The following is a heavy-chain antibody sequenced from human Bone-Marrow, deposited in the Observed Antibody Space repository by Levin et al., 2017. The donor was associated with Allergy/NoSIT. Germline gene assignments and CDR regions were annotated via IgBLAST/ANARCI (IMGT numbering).Heavy chain of an antibody. CDR2: INPNSGGT. V-gene: IGHV1-2*02. CDR1: GYTFTGYY. Sequence: GESLKISCKASGYTFTGYYMHWVRQAPGQGLEWMGWINPNSGGTNYAQKFQGRVTMTRDTSISTAYMELSRLRSDDTAVYYCARERFITPSGIQHWGQGTLVTVSS. J-gene: IGHJ1*01. D-gene: IGHD3-3*01. CDR3: ARERFITPSGIQH.